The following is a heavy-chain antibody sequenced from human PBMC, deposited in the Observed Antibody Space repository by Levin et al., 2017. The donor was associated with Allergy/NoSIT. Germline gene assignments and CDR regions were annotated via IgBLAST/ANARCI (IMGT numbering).Heavy chain of an antibody. Sequence: SETLSLTCAVYGGSFSGYYWSWIRQPPGKGLEWIGEINHSGSTNYNPSLKSRVTISVDTSKNQFSLKLSSVTAADTAVYYGASARRGYYDYGMDVWGQGTTVTVS. CDR2: INHSGST. CDR1: GGSFSGYY. J-gene: IGHJ6*02. V-gene: IGHV4-34*01. D-gene: IGHD6-6*01. CDR3: ASARRGYYDYGMDV.